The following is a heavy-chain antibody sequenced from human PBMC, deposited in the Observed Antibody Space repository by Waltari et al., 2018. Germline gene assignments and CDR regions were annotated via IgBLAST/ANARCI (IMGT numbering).Heavy chain of an antibody. CDR3: ARSVAARRINWFDP. CDR1: AGSISSTTDS. V-gene: IGHV4-39*02. J-gene: IGHJ5*02. CDR2: IHHTGRI. D-gene: IGHD6-6*01. Sequence: QLQLQESGPGLLRPSETLSLTCTAAAGSISSTTDSWGWIRQPPGKGLEWIGSIHHTGRIYYNPSLKTRVTISADTSRQHLSLKLRSVTAADTALYYCARSVAARRINWFDPWGQGTLVTVSS.